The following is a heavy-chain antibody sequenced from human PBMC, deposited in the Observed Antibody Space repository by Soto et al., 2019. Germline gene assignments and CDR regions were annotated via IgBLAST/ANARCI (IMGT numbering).Heavy chain of an antibody. CDR1: GGAFRGYY. V-gene: IGHV4-34*01. D-gene: IGHD1-26*01. CDR2: INHSGST. J-gene: IGHJ5*02. CDR3: ARGSLYSGCYYWFDP. Sequence: SETLSLTCAVYGGAFRGYYWSWIRQPPGKGLEWIGKINHSGSTNYNPSLKSRVTISVDTSKNQFSLKLSSVTAADTAVYYCARGSLYSGCYYWFDPWGQGTLVTVSS.